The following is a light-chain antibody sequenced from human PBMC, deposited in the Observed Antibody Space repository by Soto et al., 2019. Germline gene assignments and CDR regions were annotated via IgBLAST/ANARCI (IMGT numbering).Light chain of an antibody. V-gene: IGLV1-44*01. Sequence: QSVMTQPPSASGTPGQRVTVSCSGSSSSIESNTVTWYQQLPGTAPKLVIYSNYDRPSGVPDRFSGSTSGTSASLVIRGLQSKDEADYYCAAWDDILNGYVFGGGTKLTVL. CDR2: SNY. CDR1: SSSIESNT. CDR3: AAWDDILNGYV. J-gene: IGLJ1*01.